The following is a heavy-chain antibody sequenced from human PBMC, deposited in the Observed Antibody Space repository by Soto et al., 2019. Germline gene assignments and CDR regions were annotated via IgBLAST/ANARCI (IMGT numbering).Heavy chain of an antibody. CDR3: AKGGGSARDFDY. J-gene: IGHJ4*02. Sequence: GGSLRLSCTGSGFTFGNYGMHWVRQAPGKGLEWVASTSYDGNNKYYADSLKGRFTISRDNSKKMVYLQMTSLGPEDTAVYYCAKGGGSARDFDYWGQGALVTV. CDR1: GFTFGNYG. D-gene: IGHD1-26*01. V-gene: IGHV3-30*18. CDR2: TSYDGNNK.